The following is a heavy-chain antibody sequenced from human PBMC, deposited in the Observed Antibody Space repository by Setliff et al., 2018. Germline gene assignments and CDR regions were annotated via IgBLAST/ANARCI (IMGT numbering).Heavy chain of an antibody. Sequence: PSETLSLTCTVSGGSISSGYYWGWIRQPPGKGLEWIGSIYHSGSTYYNPSLKSRVTISVDTSKNQFSLKLSSVTAADTAVYYCARRNGEKLDPWGQGTLVTVSS. CDR1: GGSISSGYY. J-gene: IGHJ5*02. CDR3: ARRNGEKLDP. CDR2: IYHSGST. V-gene: IGHV4-38-2*02.